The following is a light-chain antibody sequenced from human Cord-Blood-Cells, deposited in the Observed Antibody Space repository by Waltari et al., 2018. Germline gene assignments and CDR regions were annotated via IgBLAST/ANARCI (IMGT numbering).Light chain of an antibody. V-gene: IGLV2-11*01. J-gene: IGLJ2*01. CDR1: SSDVGGYNY. Sequence: QSALTQPRSVSGSPGQSVTISCTGTSSDVGGYNYVSWYQQHPGQAPKPMIYDVSKRPSGVPDRFPGSKSGNTASLTIAGLQAEDEADYYCGSYAGSYTFVVFGGGTKLTVL. CDR2: DVS. CDR3: GSYAGSYTFVV.